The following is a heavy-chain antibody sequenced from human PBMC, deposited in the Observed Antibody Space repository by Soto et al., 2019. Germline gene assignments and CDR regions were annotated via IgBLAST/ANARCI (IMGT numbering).Heavy chain of an antibody. D-gene: IGHD3-16*01. CDR3: ARWGTTGGLDV. CDR2: TSYDGSNN. Sequence: QVQLVESGGGVVQPGTSLRLSCVGSGFTFRSYVIHWVRQAPGKGLEWVALTSYDGSNNFYGDSVKGRFTISRHNSRNTVELQMDSHTFEGTALYYCARWGTTGGLDVWGQGTLVSVSS. J-gene: IGHJ4*02. V-gene: IGHV3-33*05. CDR1: GFTFRSYV.